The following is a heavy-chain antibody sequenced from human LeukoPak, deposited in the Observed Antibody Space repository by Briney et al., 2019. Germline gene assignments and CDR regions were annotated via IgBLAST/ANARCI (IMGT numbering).Heavy chain of an antibody. J-gene: IGHJ4*02. Sequence: GGSLRLSCAASGFIFSGYWMHWVRQAPGKGLVWLSRIKNDGSITSYADFVKGRFTISRHNSKNTLYLQMNSLRAEDTAVYYCASSLSRDGYNYYFDYWGQGTLVTVSS. CDR2: IKNDGSIT. D-gene: IGHD5-24*01. CDR3: ASSLSRDGYNYYFDY. CDR1: GFIFSGYW. V-gene: IGHV3-74*01.